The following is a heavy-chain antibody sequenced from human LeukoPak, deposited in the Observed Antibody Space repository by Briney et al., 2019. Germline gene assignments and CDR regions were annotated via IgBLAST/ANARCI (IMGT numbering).Heavy chain of an antibody. CDR2: ISDDGGNT. CDR3: AKDLGCSRFAYYGRDV. CDR1: GFSFSGYG. J-gene: IGHJ6*02. Sequence: GGSLRLSCAASGFSFSGYGMRWVRQAPGKGLEWVSVISDDGGNTDYADSVKGRFTISRGNSKNTLYLQMNSLRVEDTAVYYCAKDLGCSRFAYYGRDVWGQGTTVIVSS. D-gene: IGHD3-10*02. V-gene: IGHV3-30*18.